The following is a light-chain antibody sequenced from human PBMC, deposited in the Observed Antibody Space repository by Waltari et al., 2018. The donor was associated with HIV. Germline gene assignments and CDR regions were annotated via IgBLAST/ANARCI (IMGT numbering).Light chain of an antibody. CDR2: QAL. Sequence: SFELTQPPSVSVSPGQTASITCSGDKLGDRSVSWYQQTPGQSPVLVMYQALKRPAGIPERSSGSSSGNTATLAISGTQAMEEADYYCQAWDSSTAWLFGGGTKLTVL. CDR1: KLGDRS. J-gene: IGLJ2*01. V-gene: IGLV3-1*01. CDR3: QAWDSSTAWL.